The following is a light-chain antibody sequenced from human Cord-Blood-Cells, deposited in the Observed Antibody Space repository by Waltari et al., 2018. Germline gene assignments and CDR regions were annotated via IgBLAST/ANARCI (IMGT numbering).Light chain of an antibody. CDR1: QSISSY. Sequence: RVTITCRASQSISSYLNWYQQKPGKAPKLLIYAASSLQSGVPSRFSGSGSGTDFTLTISSLQPEDFATYYCQQSYSTPRTFGQGTKVEIK. V-gene: IGKV1-39*01. J-gene: IGKJ1*01. CDR2: AAS. CDR3: QQSYSTPRT.